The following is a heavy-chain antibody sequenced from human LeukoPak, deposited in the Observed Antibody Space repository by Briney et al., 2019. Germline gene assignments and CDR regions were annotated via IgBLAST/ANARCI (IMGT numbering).Heavy chain of an antibody. J-gene: IGHJ4*02. CDR2: IWYDGSNE. Sequence: GRSLRLSCAASGFTFRNHGMHWVRQAPGKGLEWAAVIWYDGSNEYYADSVKGRFTISRDNSKNTLYLQMNSLRAEDTAVYYCARRGPTHDSSGYFFDYWGQGTLVTVSS. D-gene: IGHD3-22*01. V-gene: IGHV3-33*01. CDR3: ARRGPTHDSSGYFFDY. CDR1: GFTFRNHG.